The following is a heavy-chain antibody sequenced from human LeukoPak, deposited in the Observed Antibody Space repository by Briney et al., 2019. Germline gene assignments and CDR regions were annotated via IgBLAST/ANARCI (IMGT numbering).Heavy chain of an antibody. CDR2: IIPIFGTA. Sequence: ASVKVSCKASGGTFSIYATSWVRQAPGQGLDWMGGIIPIFGTANYAQKFQSRVTITADKSTSTAYMELSSLTSEDTAVYYCARDGYYYPLDYWGQGTLVTVSS. CDR3: ARDGYYYPLDY. J-gene: IGHJ4*02. V-gene: IGHV1-69*06. CDR1: GGTFSIYA. D-gene: IGHD2/OR15-2a*01.